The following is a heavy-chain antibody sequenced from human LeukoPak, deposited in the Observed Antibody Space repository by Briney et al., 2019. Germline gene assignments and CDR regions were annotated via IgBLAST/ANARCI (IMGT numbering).Heavy chain of an antibody. D-gene: IGHD2-2*01. CDR3: ASSGQVVPAARLDY. J-gene: IGHJ4*02. Sequence: SVKVSCKASGGTFSSYAISWVRQAPGQGLEWMGGIIPIFGTANYAQKFQGRVTITTDESTSTAYMELSSLRSEDTAVYYCASSGQVVPAARLDYWGQGTLVTVSS. CDR2: IIPIFGTA. V-gene: IGHV1-69*05. CDR1: GGTFSSYA.